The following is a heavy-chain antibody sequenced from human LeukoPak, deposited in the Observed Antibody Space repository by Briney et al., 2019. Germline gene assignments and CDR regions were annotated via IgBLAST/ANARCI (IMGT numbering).Heavy chain of an antibody. CDR1: GFTFSSYS. CDR2: ISSSSSYI. Sequence: GSLRLSCAASGFTFSSYSMNWVRQAPGKGLEWVSSISSSSSYIYYADSVKGRFTISRDNAKNSLYLQMNSLRAEDTAVYYCARDLLVGASFDYWGQGTLVTVSS. CDR3: ARDLLVGASFDY. J-gene: IGHJ4*02. V-gene: IGHV3-21*01. D-gene: IGHD1-26*01.